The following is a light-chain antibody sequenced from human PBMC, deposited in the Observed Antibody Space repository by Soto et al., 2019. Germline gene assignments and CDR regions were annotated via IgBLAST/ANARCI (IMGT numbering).Light chain of an antibody. Sequence: EIVMTQSPATLSVSPGERATLSCRASQSVSSNLAWYQQKPGQAHRLLMYGASNRATGIPDRFSGSGSGTEFALTISSLQSEDFAVYCCQQHNNWPPWMFGEGPKVEI. V-gene: IGKV3-15*01. J-gene: IGKJ1*01. CDR2: GAS. CDR1: QSVSSN. CDR3: QQHNNWPPWM.